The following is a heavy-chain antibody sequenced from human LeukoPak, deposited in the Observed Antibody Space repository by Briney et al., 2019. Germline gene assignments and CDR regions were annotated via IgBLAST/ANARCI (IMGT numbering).Heavy chain of an antibody. CDR1: GYTFTDYY. CDR2: INPSGGST. D-gene: IGHD4-11*01. J-gene: IGHJ4*02. CDR3: ARDYRNREFDY. Sequence: GASVKVSCKASGYTFTDYYMHWVRQAPGQGLEWMGIINPSGGSTSYAQKFQGRVTMTRDMSTSTVYMELSSLRSEDTAVYYCARDYRNREFDYWGQGTLVTVSS. V-gene: IGHV1-46*01.